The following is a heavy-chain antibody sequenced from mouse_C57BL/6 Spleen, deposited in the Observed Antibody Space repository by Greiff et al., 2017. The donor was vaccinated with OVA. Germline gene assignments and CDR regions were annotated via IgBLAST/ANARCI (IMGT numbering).Heavy chain of an antibody. CDR3: ARSHYGSSYGYFDY. J-gene: IGHJ2*01. V-gene: IGHV1-63*01. CDR1: GYTFTNYW. CDR2: IYPGGGYT. D-gene: IGHD1-1*01. Sequence: QVQLQQSGAELVRPGTSVKMSCKASGYTFTNYWIGWAKQRPGHGLEWIGDIYPGGGYTNYNEKFKGKATLTADKSSSTAYMQFSSLTSEDSAIYYCARSHYGSSYGYFDYWGQGTTLTVSS.